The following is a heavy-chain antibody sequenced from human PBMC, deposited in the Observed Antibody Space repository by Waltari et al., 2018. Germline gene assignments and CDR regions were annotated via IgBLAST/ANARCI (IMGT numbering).Heavy chain of an antibody. D-gene: IGHD6-13*01. Sequence: QVQLQQWGAGLLKPSETLSLTCAVYGGSFSGYYWSWIRQPPGKGLEWIGEINHSGSTNYNPSLKSRVTISVDTSKNQFSLKLSSVTAADTAVYYCARGLNVQQLVPDYWGQGTLVTVSS. CDR3: ARGLNVQQLVPDY. V-gene: IGHV4-34*01. CDR1: GGSFSGYY. J-gene: IGHJ4*02. CDR2: INHSGST.